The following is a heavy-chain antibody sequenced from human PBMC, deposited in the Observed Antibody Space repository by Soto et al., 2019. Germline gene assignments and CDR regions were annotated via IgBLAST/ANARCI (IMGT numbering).Heavy chain of an antibody. V-gene: IGHV3-73*02. CDR3: LRGGDPLFDS. CDR1: GFTFIGSV. Sequence: EVQLVEAGGGLVQPGGSLKLSCAASGFTFIGSVMHGVRQASGKGLEWVGRIRSKADNYATAYAASVKGRFTISRDDSRNTAYLQMNRLKYEDTAVYYCLRGGDPLFDSWDQGTLVTVSS. J-gene: IGHJ4*02. CDR2: IRSKADNYAT. D-gene: IGHD2-21*01.